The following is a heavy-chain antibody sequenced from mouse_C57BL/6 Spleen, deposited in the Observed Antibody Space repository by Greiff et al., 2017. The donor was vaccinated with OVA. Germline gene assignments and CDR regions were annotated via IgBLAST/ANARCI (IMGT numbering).Heavy chain of an antibody. CDR1: GYTFTSYW. J-gene: IGHJ1*03. V-gene: IGHV1-72*01. CDR3: ARFGYGSSPWYFDV. D-gene: IGHD1-1*01. Sequence: QVQLQQPGAELVKPGASVKLSCKASGYTFTSYWMHWVKQRPGRGLERIGRIDPNSGGTKYNEKFKSKATLTVDKPSSTAYMQLSSLTSEDSAVYYCARFGYGSSPWYFDVWGTGTTVTVSS. CDR2: IDPNSGGT.